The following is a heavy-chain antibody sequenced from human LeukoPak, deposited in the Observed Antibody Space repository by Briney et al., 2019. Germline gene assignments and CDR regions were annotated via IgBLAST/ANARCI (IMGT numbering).Heavy chain of an antibody. D-gene: IGHD4-17*01. J-gene: IGHJ4*02. V-gene: IGHV4-59*08. CDR3: ARLSLNYGDYDFDY. CDR1: GGSISSYY. CDR2: IYYSGST. Sequence: SETLSLTCTVSGGSISSYYWSWIRQPPGKGLEWIGYIYYSGSTNYNPSLKSRVTISVDTSKNQFSLKLSSVTAADTAVYYCARLSLNYGDYDFDYWSQGTLVTVSS.